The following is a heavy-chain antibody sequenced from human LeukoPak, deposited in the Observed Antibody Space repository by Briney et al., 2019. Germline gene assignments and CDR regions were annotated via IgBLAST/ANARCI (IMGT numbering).Heavy chain of an antibody. J-gene: IGHJ4*02. D-gene: IGHD3-22*01. CDR2: IKEDGSEK. Sequence: PGGSLRLSCAASGFTFSTYWMSWVRQVPGKGLEWVANIKEDGSEKYYGDSVKGRFTISRDNAKNSLYLQMNSLRAEDTAVYYCARDSSGYQWGQGTLVTVSS. CDR1: GFTFSTYW. CDR3: ARDSSGYQ. V-gene: IGHV3-7*01.